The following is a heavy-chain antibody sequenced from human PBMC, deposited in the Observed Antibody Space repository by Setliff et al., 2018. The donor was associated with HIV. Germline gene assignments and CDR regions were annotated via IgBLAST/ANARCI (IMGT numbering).Heavy chain of an antibody. V-gene: IGHV7-4-1*02. CDR2: INTNTGSP. CDR3: ARDGYYYDSSGHLAYYFDY. D-gene: IGHD3-22*01. CDR1: GYTFTKYA. J-gene: IGHJ4*02. Sequence: GASVKVSCKASGYTFTKYAMSWVRQAPGQGLEWVGWINTNTGSPTYAQGLTGRFVFSLDTSVSTAYLQISSLKAEDIAVYYCARDGYYYDSSGHLAYYFDYWGQGTLVTVSS.